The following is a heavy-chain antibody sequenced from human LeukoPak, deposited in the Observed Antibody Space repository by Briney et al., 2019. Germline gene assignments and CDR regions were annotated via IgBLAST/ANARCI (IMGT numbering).Heavy chain of an antibody. V-gene: IGHV1-2*02. CDR2: INPNSGGT. CDR3: ARVLITGTTQYYYYYYYMDV. J-gene: IGHJ6*03. Sequence: ASVNVSCKASGYTFTGYYMHWVRQVPGQGPEWMGWINPNSGGTNYAQKFQGRVTMTRDTSISTAYMELSRLRSDDTAVYYCARVLITGTTQYYYYYYYMDVWGKGTTVTVSS. CDR1: GYTFTGYY. D-gene: IGHD1-20*01.